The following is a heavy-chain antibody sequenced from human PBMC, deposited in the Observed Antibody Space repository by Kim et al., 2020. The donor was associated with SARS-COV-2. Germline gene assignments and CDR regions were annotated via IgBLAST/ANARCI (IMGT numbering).Heavy chain of an antibody. CDR2: ISSSSSYI. CDR1: GFTFSSYS. J-gene: IGHJ6*02. Sequence: GGSLRLSCAASGFTFSSYSMNWVRQAPGKGLEWVSSISSSSSYIYYADSVKGRFTISRDNAKNSLYLQMNSLRAEDTAVYYCARCEMGYSGYDLYYYYGMDVWGQGTTVTVSS. D-gene: IGHD5-12*01. CDR3: ARCEMGYSGYDLYYYYGMDV. V-gene: IGHV3-21*01.